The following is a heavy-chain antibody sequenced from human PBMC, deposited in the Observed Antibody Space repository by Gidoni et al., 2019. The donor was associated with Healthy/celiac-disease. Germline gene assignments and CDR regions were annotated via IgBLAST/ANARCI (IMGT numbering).Heavy chain of an antibody. Sequence: TISRDNSKNTLYLQMNSLRAEDTAVYYCAKFITLDYYYDSSGPLGGFDYWGQGTLVTVSS. J-gene: IGHJ4*02. CDR3: AKFITLDYYYDSSGPLGGFDY. D-gene: IGHD3-22*01. V-gene: IGHV3-23*01.